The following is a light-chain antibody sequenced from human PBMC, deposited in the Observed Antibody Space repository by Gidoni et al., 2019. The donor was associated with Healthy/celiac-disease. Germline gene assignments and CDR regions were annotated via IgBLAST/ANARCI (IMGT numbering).Light chain of an antibody. V-gene: IGKV2-28*01. CDR3: MQALQTPRT. Sequence: EIVMNQSPLSLPVTPGEPASISCRSSQSLLHSNGYNYLDWYLQKPGQSPQLLIYLGSNRSSGVPDRFSGSGSGTDFTLKISRVEAEDVGVYYCMQALQTPRTFGQGTKVEIK. CDR1: QSLLHSNGYNY. J-gene: IGKJ1*01. CDR2: LGS.